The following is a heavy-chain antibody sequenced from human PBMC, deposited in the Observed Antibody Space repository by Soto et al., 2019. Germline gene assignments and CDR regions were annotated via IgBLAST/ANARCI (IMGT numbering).Heavy chain of an antibody. J-gene: IGHJ4*02. V-gene: IGHV3-66*01. CDR2: IWSGGAI. CDR3: AGGPNRGY. CDR1: AFTVRNNY. D-gene: IGHD3-10*01. Sequence: AQLVESGGDLGQPGGSLRLSWSGSAFTVRNNYMSWVRQAPGKGLEWVALIWSGGAIEYVDSVRGRFTISRDNSKNTLYLQMSSLRVEDTAVYYCAGGPNRGYWGQGTLVTVSP.